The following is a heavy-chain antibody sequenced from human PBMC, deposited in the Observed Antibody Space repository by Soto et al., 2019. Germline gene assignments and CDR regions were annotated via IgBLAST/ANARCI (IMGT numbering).Heavy chain of an antibody. CDR2: ISSSSSTI. CDR3: AAELELRTDAFDI. Sequence: GGSLRLSCAASGFTFSSYSMNWVRQAPGKGLEWVSYISSSSSTIYYADSVKGRFTISRDNAKNSLYLQMNSLRAEDTAVYYCAAELELRTDAFDIWGQGTMVTVSS. V-gene: IGHV3-48*01. J-gene: IGHJ3*02. D-gene: IGHD1-7*01. CDR1: GFTFSSYS.